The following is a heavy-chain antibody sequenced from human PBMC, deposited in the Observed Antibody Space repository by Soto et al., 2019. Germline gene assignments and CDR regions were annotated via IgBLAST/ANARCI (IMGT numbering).Heavy chain of an antibody. V-gene: IGHV1-2*04. D-gene: IGHD6-25*01. Sequence: QVQLVQSGAEVRKPGASVTVSCRSSGDSFNDYYIHWVRQAPGQGFEWMGWINPNGGVTKYAQKFQGWVSMTRDTSIRTVYMQLSRLRSDDTAVYYCARESGAATATLDYYYFYMDVWGTGTTVTASS. J-gene: IGHJ6*03. CDR1: GDSFNDYY. CDR3: ARESGAATATLDYYYFYMDV. CDR2: INPNGGVT.